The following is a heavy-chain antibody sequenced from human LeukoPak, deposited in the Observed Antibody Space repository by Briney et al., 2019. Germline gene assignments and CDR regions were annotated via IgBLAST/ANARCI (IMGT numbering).Heavy chain of an antibody. CDR2: IYYSGRT. D-gene: IGHD2-8*01. V-gene: IGHV4-39*01. CDR1: GGSISSSSYE. CDR3: ARHNGYATYYYYYGMDV. Sequence: PETLSLTGTVYGGSISSSSYEWGGIRQPPGKGLERNASIYYSGRTYYIPSLKTLVTISVDTSKNQFSLKLSSVTAADTAVYYCARHNGYATYYYYYGMDVWGQGTTVTVSS. J-gene: IGHJ6*02.